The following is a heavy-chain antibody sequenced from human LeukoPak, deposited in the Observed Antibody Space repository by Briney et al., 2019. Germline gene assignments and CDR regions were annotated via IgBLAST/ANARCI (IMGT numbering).Heavy chain of an antibody. CDR3: ARGSEVAGYSTYYFDY. D-gene: IGHD5-12*01. Sequence: SVKVSCKASGGTFSSYAISWVRQAPGQGLEWMGRINPILGIANYAQKFQGRVTITADKSTSTAYMELSSLRSEDTAVYYCARGSEVAGYSTYYFDYWGQGTLVTVSS. V-gene: IGHV1-69*04. J-gene: IGHJ4*02. CDR2: INPILGIA. CDR1: GGTFSSYA.